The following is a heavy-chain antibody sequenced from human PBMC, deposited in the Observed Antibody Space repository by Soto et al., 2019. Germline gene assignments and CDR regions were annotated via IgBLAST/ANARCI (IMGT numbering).Heavy chain of an antibody. D-gene: IGHD6-13*01. V-gene: IGHV4-59*08. CDR3: AGSYSSSWPDY. Sequence: SETLSLTCTVSGGSSSSYHWSWIRQPPGKGLEWIGYIYYSGSTNYNPSLKSRVTISVDTSKNQFSLKLSSVTAADTAVYYCAGSYSSSWPDYWGQGTLVTVSS. CDR1: GGSSSSYH. J-gene: IGHJ4*02. CDR2: IYYSGST.